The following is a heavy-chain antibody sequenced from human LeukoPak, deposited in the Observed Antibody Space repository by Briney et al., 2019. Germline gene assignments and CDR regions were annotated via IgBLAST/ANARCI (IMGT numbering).Heavy chain of an antibody. CDR2: ISAYNGNT. D-gene: IGHD3-22*01. V-gene: IGHV1-18*01. J-gene: IGHJ3*02. CDR1: GCTFTSYG. CDR3: ARDPLGYYQRSGYYRSQPRTAFDI. Sequence: ASVTVSCKASGCTFTSYGISWVRQAPGQGLEWMGWISAYNGNTNYAQKLQDRVTMTTDTSTSTAYMELRSLRSDDTAVYYCARDPLGYYQRSGYYRSQPRTAFDIWGQAALVTVSS.